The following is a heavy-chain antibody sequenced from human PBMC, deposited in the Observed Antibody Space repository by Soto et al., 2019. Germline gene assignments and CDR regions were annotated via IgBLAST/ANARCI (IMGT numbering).Heavy chain of an antibody. D-gene: IGHD2-15*01. J-gene: IGHJ4*02. CDR1: GYNFTNYW. CDR3: TSRNLYCSGDASYGTTDLDF. V-gene: IGHV5-51*01. CDR2: VFPGDSDT. Sequence: LGESLKISCKVTGYNFTNYWVAWVRQMPGKGLEWMGIVFPGDSDTRYNPSFQGQVTFSADQSTGTAFLQWTSLKAPDTATYYCTSRNLYCSGDASYGTTDLDFWGQGTKVTVSS.